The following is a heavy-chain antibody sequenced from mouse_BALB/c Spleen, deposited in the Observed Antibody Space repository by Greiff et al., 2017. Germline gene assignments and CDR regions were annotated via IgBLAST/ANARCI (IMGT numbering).Heavy chain of an antibody. D-gene: IGHD1-1*01. V-gene: IGHV5-17*02. CDR2: ISSGSSTI. CDR3: ARSVTTVVGPYFDY. Sequence: EVKLMESGGGLVQPGGSRKLSCAASGFTFSSFGMHWVRQAPEKGLEWVAYISSGSSTIYYADTVKGRFTISRDNPKNTLFLQMTSLRSEDTAMYYCARSVTTVVGPYFDYWGQGTTLTVSS. CDR1: GFTFSSFG. J-gene: IGHJ2*01.